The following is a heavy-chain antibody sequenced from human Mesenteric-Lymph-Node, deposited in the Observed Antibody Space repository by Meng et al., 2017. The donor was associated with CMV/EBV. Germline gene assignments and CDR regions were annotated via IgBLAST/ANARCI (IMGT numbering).Heavy chain of an antibody. Sequence: GGSLRLSCAASGFTFSSYEMNWVRQAPGKGLEWVSYISSSGSTIYYADSVKGRFTISRDNSKNTLYLQMNSLRAEDTAVYYCAKSVVPAATAYYYYGMDVWGQGTTVTVSS. CDR3: AKSVVPAATAYYYYGMDV. V-gene: IGHV3-48*03. CDR1: GFTFSSYE. D-gene: IGHD2-2*01. CDR2: ISSSGSTI. J-gene: IGHJ6*02.